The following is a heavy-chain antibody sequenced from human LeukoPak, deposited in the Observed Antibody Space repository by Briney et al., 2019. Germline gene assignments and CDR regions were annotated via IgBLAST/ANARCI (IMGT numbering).Heavy chain of an antibody. V-gene: IGHV1-18*04. CDR2: ISAYNGNT. CDR3: ARDSWILTGYSVDY. CDR1: GYTFTGYG. D-gene: IGHD3-9*01. J-gene: IGHJ4*02. Sequence: ASVKVSCKASGYTFTGYGISWVRQAPGQGLEWMGWISAYNGNTNYAQKLQGRVTMTTDTSTSTAYMGLRSLRSDDTAVYYCARDSWILTGYSVDYWGQGTLVTVSS.